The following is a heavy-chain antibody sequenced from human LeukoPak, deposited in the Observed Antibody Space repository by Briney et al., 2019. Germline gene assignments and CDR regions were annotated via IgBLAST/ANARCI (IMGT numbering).Heavy chain of an antibody. D-gene: IGHD6-13*01. CDR1: GFTFSSYA. Sequence: GGSLRLSCAASGFTFSSYAMSWARQAPGKGLEWVSAISGSGGSTYYADSVKGRFTISRDNSKNTPYLQMNSLRAEDTAVYYCATPAPYSSSWSYYYGMDVWGQGTTVTVPS. V-gene: IGHV3-23*01. J-gene: IGHJ6*02. CDR2: ISGSGGST. CDR3: ATPAPYSSSWSYYYGMDV.